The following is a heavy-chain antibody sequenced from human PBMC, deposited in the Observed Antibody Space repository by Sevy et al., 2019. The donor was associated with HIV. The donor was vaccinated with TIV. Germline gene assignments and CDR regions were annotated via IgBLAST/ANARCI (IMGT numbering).Heavy chain of an antibody. Sequence: GGSLRLSCAASGFTFSRYSMHWVRQAPGKGLEWVATISFDASNKHYADSVKGRFTISRDNFQNSLFLQMNSQRPEDTAVYYCALERLSSDVAEYFQNWGQGTLVTVSS. CDR1: GFTFSRYS. D-gene: IGHD1-1*01. J-gene: IGHJ1*01. CDR3: ALERLSSDVAEYFQN. V-gene: IGHV3-30*04. CDR2: ISFDASNK.